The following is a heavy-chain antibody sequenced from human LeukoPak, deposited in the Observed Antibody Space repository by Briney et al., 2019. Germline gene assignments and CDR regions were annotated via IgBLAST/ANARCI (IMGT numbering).Heavy chain of an antibody. CDR1: GFSFRSSA. J-gene: IGHJ6*03. CDR2: MRSDGSDE. V-gene: IGHV3-30*02. CDR3: AKGGYSNGRYYYYYMDV. D-gene: IGHD5-18*01. Sequence: GGSLRLSCAASGFSFRSSAMHWVRQAPGKGLEWMAFMRSDGSDEHYADSVKGRFTISRDNSHNTLYLQMNSLRAEDTAVYYCAKGGYSNGRYYYYYMDVWGEGTTVTVSS.